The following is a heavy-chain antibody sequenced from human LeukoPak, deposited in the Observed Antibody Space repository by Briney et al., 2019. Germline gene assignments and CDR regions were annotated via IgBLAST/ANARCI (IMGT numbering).Heavy chain of an antibody. CDR1: GFTFSNYY. CDR3: ARDVGNDY. CDR2: IRQDASAV. V-gene: IGHV3-7*01. Sequence: PGGSLRLSCAASGFTFSNYYMSWVRQAPGKGLEWVANIRQDASAVFYVDSLKGRFTISRDNAKNSLYLQMNSLRAEDTAVYYCARDVGNDYWGQGTLVTVSS. D-gene: IGHD1-26*01. J-gene: IGHJ4*02.